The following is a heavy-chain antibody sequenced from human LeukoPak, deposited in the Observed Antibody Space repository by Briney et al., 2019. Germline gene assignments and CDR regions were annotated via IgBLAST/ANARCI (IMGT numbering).Heavy chain of an antibody. D-gene: IGHD3-22*01. J-gene: IGHJ4*02. Sequence: PGRSLRLSCAASGFTLSSYRMHWVRQAPGKGLEWVAVISYDGSNKYYADSVKGRFTISRDNSKNTLYLQMNSLRAEDTAVYYCAKDLRLLGWGFDYWGQGTLVTVSS. CDR1: GFTLSSYR. V-gene: IGHV3-30*18. CDR3: AKDLRLLGWGFDY. CDR2: ISYDGSNK.